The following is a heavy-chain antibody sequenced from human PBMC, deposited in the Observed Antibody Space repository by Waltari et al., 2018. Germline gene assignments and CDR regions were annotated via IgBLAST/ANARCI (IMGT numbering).Heavy chain of an antibody. CDR1: GFTLPSYG. D-gene: IGHD3-22*01. V-gene: IGHV1-18*01. J-gene: IGHJ3*01. CDR2: ISGNTGDT. Sequence: VQLVQSESAVKKPGASVKVSCKTSGFTLPSYGFTGVRKAPGQGLEWIGWISGNTGDTNYAQEFRDRVTMTTDTSTNTVYMELRTLRSDDTALYYCARNPNPFYYDSPCDLWGQGTELTVSS. CDR3: ARNPNPFYYDSPCDL.